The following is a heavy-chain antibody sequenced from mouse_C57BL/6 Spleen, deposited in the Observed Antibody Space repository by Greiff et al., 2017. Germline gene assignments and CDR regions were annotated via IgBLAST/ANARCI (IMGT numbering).Heavy chain of an antibody. CDR2: IDPSASYT. CDR3: LTRSYFDY. V-gene: IGHV1-50*01. CDR1: GYTFTSYW. J-gene: IGHJ2*01. D-gene: IGHD1-3*01. Sequence: QVQLKESGAELVKPGASVKLSCKASGYTFTSYWMPWVKQRPGQGLAWIGDIDPSASYTNYPQSFKGKAPLTVDTSSSTAYMQLSILTCEDSAVYYCLTRSYFDYWGQGTTLTVSS.